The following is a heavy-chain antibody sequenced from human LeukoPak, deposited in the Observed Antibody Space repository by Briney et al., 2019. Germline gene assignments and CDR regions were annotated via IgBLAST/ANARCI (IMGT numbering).Heavy chain of an antibody. CDR3: ARDSHRYCSGGSCYPPGYYYYMDV. V-gene: IGHV4-4*07. CDR2: IYTSGST. J-gene: IGHJ6*03. D-gene: IGHD2-15*01. Sequence: SETLSLTCTVSGGSISSYHWSWIRQPAGKGLEWIGRIYTSGSTNYNPSLKSRVTMSVDTSKNQFSLKLSSVTAADTAVYYCARDSHRYCSGGSCYPPGYYYYMDVWGKGTTVTISS. CDR1: GGSISSYH.